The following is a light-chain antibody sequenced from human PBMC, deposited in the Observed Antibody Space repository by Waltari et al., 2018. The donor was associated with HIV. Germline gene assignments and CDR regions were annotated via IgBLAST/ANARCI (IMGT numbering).Light chain of an antibody. Sequence: QSALTQPRSVSGSPGQSVTISCTGTSSYVGTYKFVSWYQHHPGKAPKVIIFDVVQRPSGFPDRFSGSRSGNTASLTISGLQAEDEADYYCCSYAGTYTWVFGGGTALTVL. V-gene: IGLV2-11*01. CDR1: SSYVGTYKF. CDR2: DVV. CDR3: CSYAGTYTWV. J-gene: IGLJ3*02.